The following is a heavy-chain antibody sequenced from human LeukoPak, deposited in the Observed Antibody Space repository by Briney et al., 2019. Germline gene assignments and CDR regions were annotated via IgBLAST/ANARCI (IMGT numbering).Heavy chain of an antibody. CDR2: INNEGSST. CDR3: ARDQCFSGYCHVFDS. CDR1: GYRFCSHL. D-gene: IGHD3-22*01. Sequence: GGSLRLSCAASGYRFCSHLMHWVRQGPGKGRVWVSRINNEGSSTSYADSVKGRFTISRDNAKNTLYLQMNSLRAEDTAMYYCARDQCFSGYCHVFDSWGRGTMVTVSS. J-gene: IGHJ3*01. V-gene: IGHV3-74*01.